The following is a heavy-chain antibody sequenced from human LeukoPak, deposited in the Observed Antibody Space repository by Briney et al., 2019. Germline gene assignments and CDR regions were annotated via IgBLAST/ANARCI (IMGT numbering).Heavy chain of an antibody. CDR3: ARRRGTGAFDI. CDR1: GFTFSSYE. CDR2: ISSSGSTI. J-gene: IGHJ3*02. Sequence: PGGSLRLSCAASGFTFSSYEMNWVRQAPGKGLEWVSYISSSGSTIYYADSVKGRFTISRDNAKNSLYLQMNSLRAEDTAVYYCARRRGTGAFDIWGQGTMVTVSS. V-gene: IGHV3-48*03. D-gene: IGHD1-26*01.